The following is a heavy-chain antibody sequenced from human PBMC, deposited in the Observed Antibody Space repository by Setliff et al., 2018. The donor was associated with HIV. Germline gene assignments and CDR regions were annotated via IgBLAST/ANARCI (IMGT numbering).Heavy chain of an antibody. CDR2: VNPKSGNT. CDR1: GYTFTSSD. J-gene: IGHJ6*03. CDR3: ARGAWYTSGWHSSRYMDV. D-gene: IGHD6-25*01. V-gene: IGHV1-8*02. Sequence: ASVKVSCKASGYTFTSSDIYWVRQATGQGLEGMGWVNPKSGNTGYAQKFQGRVIMTRDTSISTVYMELRSLRSEDTAVYYCARGAWYTSGWHSSRYMDVWGKGTTVTVSS.